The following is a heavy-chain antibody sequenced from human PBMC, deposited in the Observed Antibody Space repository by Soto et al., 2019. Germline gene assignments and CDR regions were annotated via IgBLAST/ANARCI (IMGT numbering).Heavy chain of an antibody. J-gene: IGHJ4*02. CDR2: INAGNGNT. Sequence: ASVKGSCQASGYTFPSYAMHLGGPAPRQRLEWMGWINAGNGNTKYSQKFQGRVTITRDTSASTAYMELSSLRSEDTAVYYCARLASRGDSSYYFDYWGQGTLVTVSS. CDR3: ARLASRGDSSYYFDY. CDR1: GYTFPSYA. D-gene: IGHD2-21*02. V-gene: IGHV1-3*01.